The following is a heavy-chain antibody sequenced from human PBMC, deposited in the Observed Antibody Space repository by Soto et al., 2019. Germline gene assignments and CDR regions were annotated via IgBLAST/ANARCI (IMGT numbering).Heavy chain of an antibody. V-gene: IGHV4-59*01. CDR3: ARFNWYFDL. Sequence: QVQLQESGPGLVKPSETLSLTCTVSGGSISSYYWSWIRQPPGKGLEWIGYIYYRGSTNYNPSLKIRVTISVDKSKNQFSLKLSSVTAADTAMYYCARFNWYFDLWGRGTLVTVSS. J-gene: IGHJ2*01. CDR2: IYYRGST. CDR1: GGSISSYY.